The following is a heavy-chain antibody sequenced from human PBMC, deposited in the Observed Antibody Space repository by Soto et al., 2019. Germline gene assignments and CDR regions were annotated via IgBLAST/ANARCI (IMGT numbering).Heavy chain of an antibody. CDR3: ARGVLRTFDY. CDR2: IYYSGST. V-gene: IGHV4-31*03. CDR1: GGSIRSGGNS. J-gene: IGHJ4*02. Sequence: QVQLQESGPGLVKPSQTLSLTCTVSGGSIRSGGNSWSWIRQHSGKGLEWIGYIYYSGSTYYNPSLPSRLTISLDTSKNPFSLKLSSVTAADTAVYYCARGVLRTFDYWGQGTLVTVSS.